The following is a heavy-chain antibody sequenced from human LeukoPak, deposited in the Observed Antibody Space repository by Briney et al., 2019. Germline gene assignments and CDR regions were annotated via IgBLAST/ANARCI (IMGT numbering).Heavy chain of an antibody. CDR3: ARGATTASHFDY. Sequence: MASETLSLTCAVSGYSISSGYYWGWIRQPPGKGLEWIGTIYRSGSTYYNNPSLKSRVTISVDTSKNQFSLKLSSVTAADTAVYYCARGATTASHFDYWGQGTLVTVSS. J-gene: IGHJ4*02. CDR2: IYRSGST. V-gene: IGHV4-38-2*01. CDR1: GYSISSGYY. D-gene: IGHD1-26*01.